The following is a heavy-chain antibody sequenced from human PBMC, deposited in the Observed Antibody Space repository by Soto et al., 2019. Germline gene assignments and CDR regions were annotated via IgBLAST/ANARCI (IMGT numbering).Heavy chain of an antibody. D-gene: IGHD3-16*02. CDR3: AGVTIVAHDAFDN. J-gene: IGHJ3*02. CDR2: TYYRSKWDN. Sequence: SQTLSLTCAISGDSVSSDSAAWNWIRQSPSRGLGWLGRTYYRSKWDNDYGVSVKSRIYINPDTSKNQFSLQLNSGTPEDTAVYYCAGVTIVAHDAFDNWGQGTMVTVSS. CDR1: GDSVSSDSAA. V-gene: IGHV6-1*01.